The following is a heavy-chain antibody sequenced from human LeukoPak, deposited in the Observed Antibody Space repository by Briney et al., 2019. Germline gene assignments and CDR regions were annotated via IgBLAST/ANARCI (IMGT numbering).Heavy chain of an antibody. CDR2: INPNSGGT. J-gene: IGHJ4*02. CDR1: GYTFTGYY. V-gene: IGHV1-2*02. D-gene: IGHD3-22*01. CDR3: ARVAYYDSSGYYSY. Sequence: ASVKVSCKASGYTFTGYYMHWVRQAPGQGLEWMGWINPNSGGTNYAQKFQGRVTMTRDTSISTAYMELSRLRSDDTAVYYCARVAYYDSSGYYSYWGQGTLVTVSS.